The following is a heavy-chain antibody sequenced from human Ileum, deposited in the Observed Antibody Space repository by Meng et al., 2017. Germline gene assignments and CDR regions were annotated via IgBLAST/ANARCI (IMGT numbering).Heavy chain of an antibody. CDR1: GFTFSSSW. CDR3: GRVYSSGWYDWGLDY. CDR2: INSDGSIT. J-gene: IGHJ4*02. V-gene: IGHV3-74*01. Sequence: GGSLRLSCAASGFTFSSSWMHWVRQAPGKGLVWVSLINSDGSITAYADSVKGRFTISRDHAKNTLNLQMNSLRADDTAVYYCGRVYSSGWYDWGLDYWGQGTLVTVSS. D-gene: IGHD6-19*01.